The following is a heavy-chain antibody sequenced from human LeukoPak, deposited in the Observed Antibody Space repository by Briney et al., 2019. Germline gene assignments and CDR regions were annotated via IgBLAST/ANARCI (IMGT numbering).Heavy chain of an antibody. CDR1: GGSISSGDCF. V-gene: IGHV4-30-4*01. D-gene: IGHD3-3*01. CDR3: TRAYWIGFHFDS. CDR2: IYCSGTT. J-gene: IGHJ4*02. Sequence: SETLSLTCSVSGGSISSGDCFWTWIRQPPGKGLEYIGYIYCSGTTYYNPSLKSRITMSVDMSANQFSLRLTSVSAADTAVYYCTRAYWIGFHFDSWGQGILVSVSS.